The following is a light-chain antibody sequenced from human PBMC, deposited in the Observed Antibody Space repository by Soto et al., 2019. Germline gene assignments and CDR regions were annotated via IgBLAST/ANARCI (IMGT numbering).Light chain of an antibody. CDR1: SADVGGYNF. J-gene: IGLJ2*01. V-gene: IGLV2-14*03. Sequence: QSVLTQPASVSGSPGQSITISCTGTSADVGGYNFVSWYQHHPGKAPKLMIYDVSNRLSGVSNRFSGSKSANTASLTISGLQAEDEADYYCSSYTSSRTHVVFGGGTKLTVL. CDR3: SSYTSSRTHVV. CDR2: DVS.